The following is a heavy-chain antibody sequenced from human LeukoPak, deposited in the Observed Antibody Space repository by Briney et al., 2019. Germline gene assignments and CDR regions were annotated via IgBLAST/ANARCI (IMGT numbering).Heavy chain of an antibody. CDR2: IIPIFGTA. CDR1: GGTFSSYA. D-gene: IGHD3-3*01. CDR3: ARAITIFGVVIDYYYYGMDV. J-gene: IGHJ6*02. Sequence: GASVKVSCTASGGTFSSYAISWVRQAPGQGLEWMGGIIPIFGTANYAQKFQGRVTITADESTSTAYMELSSLRSEDTAVYYCARAITIFGVVIDYYYYGMDVWGQGTTVTVSS. V-gene: IGHV1-69*13.